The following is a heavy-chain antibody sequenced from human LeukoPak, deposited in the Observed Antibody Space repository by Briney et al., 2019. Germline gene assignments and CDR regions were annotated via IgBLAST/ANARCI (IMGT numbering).Heavy chain of an antibody. V-gene: IGHV3-30-3*01. CDR1: GFTFSSYA. CDR3: ARESKRNAFDI. Sequence: PGGSLRLSCAASGFTFSSYAMHWVRQAPGKGLEWVAVISYDGSNKYYADSVKGRFTISRDNSKNTLYLQMNSLRAEDTAVYYCARESKRNAFDIWGQGTMVTVSS. J-gene: IGHJ3*02. CDR2: ISYDGSNK.